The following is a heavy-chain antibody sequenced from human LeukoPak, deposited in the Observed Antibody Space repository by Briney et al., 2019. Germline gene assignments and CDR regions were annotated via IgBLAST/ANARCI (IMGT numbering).Heavy chain of an antibody. CDR1: GYTFTSYG. V-gene: IGHV1-18*01. CDR2: ISAYNGNT. J-gene: IGHJ4*02. Sequence: ASVKVSCKASGYTFTSYGISWVRQAPGQGLEWMGWISAYNGNTNYAQKLQGRVTITTDTSTSTAYMELRSLRSDDTAVYYCARAPYYDFWSGYSKYYFDYWGQGTLVTVSS. CDR3: ARAPYYDFWSGYSKYYFDY. D-gene: IGHD3-3*01.